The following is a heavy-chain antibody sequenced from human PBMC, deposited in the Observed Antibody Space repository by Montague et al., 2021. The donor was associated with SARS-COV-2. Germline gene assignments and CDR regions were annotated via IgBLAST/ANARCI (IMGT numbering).Heavy chain of an antibody. D-gene: IGHD2-2*01. Sequence: SETLSLTCTVSGGSISSSSYYWGWIRQPPGKGLEWIGSIHYSGSTYYNPSLKSRVTISVDTSKNQFSLKLSSVTAADTAVYYCARDKAEYIVVVPAVPLAFRMDVWGQGTTVTVSS. V-gene: IGHV4-39*07. CDR3: ARDKAEYIVVVPAVPLAFRMDV. CDR1: GGSISSSSYY. CDR2: IHYSGST. J-gene: IGHJ6*02.